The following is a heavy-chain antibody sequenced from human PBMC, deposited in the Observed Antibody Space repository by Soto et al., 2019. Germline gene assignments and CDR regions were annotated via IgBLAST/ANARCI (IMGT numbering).Heavy chain of an antibody. Sequence: GSLRLSCAASGFTFSSYWMSCVSQAPGNELEWWANIKQDGSEENEVYSVKGRGTISRDNAKKSLYLQMNSLRAEDPAVCYCGRAPDDYGDYWTFDYWGQGSLVTVSS. J-gene: IGHJ4*02. CDR3: GRAPDDYGDYWTFDY. D-gene: IGHD4-17*01. V-gene: IGHV3-7*01. CDR2: IKQDGSEE. CDR1: GFTFSSYW.